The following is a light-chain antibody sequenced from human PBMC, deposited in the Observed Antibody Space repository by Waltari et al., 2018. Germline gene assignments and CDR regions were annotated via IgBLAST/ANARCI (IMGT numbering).Light chain of an antibody. Sequence: SYELTQPPSVSVSPGQTASITCPGDKLGDKYACWYRQKPGQSPVLVIYQDSKRPSGIPERFSGSNSGNTATLTISGTQAMDEADYYCQAWDSSTYAVFGGGTQLTVL. J-gene: IGLJ7*01. CDR2: QDS. CDR3: QAWDSSTYAV. V-gene: IGLV3-1*01. CDR1: KLGDKY.